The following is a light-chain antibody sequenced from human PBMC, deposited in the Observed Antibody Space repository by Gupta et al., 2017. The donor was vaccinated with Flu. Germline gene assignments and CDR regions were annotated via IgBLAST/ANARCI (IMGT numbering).Light chain of an antibody. CDR2: HTS. Sequence: QPVVPQEPSLTVSPGGTVTLTCASSTGVVTSGHYPNWFQQKPGQAPRALIYHTSSKHSWTPARFSGSLLGGKAALTLSGVQPEDEAEYYCLLYYVGGGSNYVFGTGTKVTVL. V-gene: IGLV7-43*01. J-gene: IGLJ1*01. CDR3: LLYYVGGGSNYV. CDR1: TGVVTSGHY.